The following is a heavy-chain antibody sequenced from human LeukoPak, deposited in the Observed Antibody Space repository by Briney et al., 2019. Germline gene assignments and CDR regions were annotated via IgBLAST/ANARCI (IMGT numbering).Heavy chain of an antibody. V-gene: IGHV3-48*03. CDR1: GFTFSSYE. D-gene: IGHD2-15*01. Sequence: QSGGSLRLSCAASGFTFSSYEMNWVRQAPGKGLEWVSYISSSGSNIYYADSVKGRFTISRDNAKNSLYLQMNSLRAEDTAVYYCARDLVKYCSGGSCPKDYWGQGTLVTVSS. CDR3: ARDLVKYCSGGSCPKDY. CDR2: ISSSGSNI. J-gene: IGHJ4*02.